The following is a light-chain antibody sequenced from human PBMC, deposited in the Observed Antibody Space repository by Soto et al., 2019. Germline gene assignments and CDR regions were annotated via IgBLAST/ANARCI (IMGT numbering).Light chain of an antibody. J-gene: IGKJ5*01. Sequence: DIQMTQSPSSLSASVGARVTITCQASRDIDKFLDWYQQKPGKDPKLLIDDASNFSTGVPSRFSGSGSGTHFTFAISSLQPEYVPTYYCQQYDDLPLTVGQGKLLQIK. CDR2: DAS. CDR3: QQYDDLPLT. CDR1: RDIDKF. V-gene: IGKV1-33*01.